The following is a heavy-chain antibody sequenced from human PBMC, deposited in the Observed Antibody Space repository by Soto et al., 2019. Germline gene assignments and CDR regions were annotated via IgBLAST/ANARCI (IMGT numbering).Heavy chain of an antibody. CDR3: AKDIGDILTGYDAFDI. CDR1: GFTFDDYA. D-gene: IGHD3-9*01. Sequence: GGSLRLSCAASGFTFDDYAMHWVRQAPGKGLEWVSGISWNSGSIGYADSVKGRFTISRDNAKNSLYLQMNSLRAEDSALYYCAKDIGDILTGYDAFDIWGQGTMVTVSS. CDR2: ISWNSGSI. V-gene: IGHV3-9*01. J-gene: IGHJ3*02.